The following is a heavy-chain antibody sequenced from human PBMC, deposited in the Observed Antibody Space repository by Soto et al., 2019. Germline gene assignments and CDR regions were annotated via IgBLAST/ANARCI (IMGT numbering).Heavy chain of an antibody. J-gene: IGHJ4*02. Sequence: QVQLVQSGAEVKKPGSSVRVSCKASGDTFTFYSINWVRQAPGLGLEWMGRINPILSMSNYAQRFQGRVTRTADKSTSTADMELSSLRSEYTAMYYCASSYGSGYRAFDYWGQGALVTVSS. V-gene: IGHV1-69*02. D-gene: IGHD3-10*01. CDR1: GDTFTFYS. CDR2: INPILSMS. CDR3: ASSYGSGYRAFDY.